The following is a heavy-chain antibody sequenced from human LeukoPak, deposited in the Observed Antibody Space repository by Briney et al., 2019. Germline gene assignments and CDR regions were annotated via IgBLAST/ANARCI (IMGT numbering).Heavy chain of an antibody. CDR2: IHYSGRA. J-gene: IGHJ4*02. V-gene: IGHV4-39*06. D-gene: IGHD5-18*01. CDR3: ARDRWLGY. CDR1: DCSISSSSYY. Sequence: SETLSLTCPVSDCSISSSSYYWGWIRQPPGKGLERIGTIHYSGRAYYNPSLESRVTMSVDTSKNQFTLKLTSVTAADTAVYYCARDRWLGYWGQGTLVTVSS.